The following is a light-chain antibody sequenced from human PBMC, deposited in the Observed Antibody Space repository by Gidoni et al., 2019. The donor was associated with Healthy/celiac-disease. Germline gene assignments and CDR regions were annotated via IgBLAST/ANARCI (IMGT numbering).Light chain of an antibody. Sequence: EIVFTQSPATLSWSPGERATLSCTASQSVSSYLAWYQQKPGQAPRLLIYDASNRATGIPARFSGSGSGTGFTLTISSLEPEDFAVYYCQQRSNWPLTFGGGTKVEIK. CDR2: DAS. CDR3: QQRSNWPLT. CDR1: QSVSSY. V-gene: IGKV3-11*01. J-gene: IGKJ4*01.